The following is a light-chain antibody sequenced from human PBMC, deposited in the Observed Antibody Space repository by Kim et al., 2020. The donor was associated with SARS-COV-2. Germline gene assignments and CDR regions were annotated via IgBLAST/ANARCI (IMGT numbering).Light chain of an antibody. CDR1: QSVPSDH. CDR3: QQYGTSLLT. Sequence: EIVLTQSPGTLSLSPGERATLSCRASQSVPSDHLAWYQHKPGEAPRLLLSGASFRATGIPDRFAGSGSGTDFTLTISRLEPEDFAVYFCQQYGTSLLTFGGGTKVDIK. CDR2: GAS. V-gene: IGKV3-20*01. J-gene: IGKJ4*01.